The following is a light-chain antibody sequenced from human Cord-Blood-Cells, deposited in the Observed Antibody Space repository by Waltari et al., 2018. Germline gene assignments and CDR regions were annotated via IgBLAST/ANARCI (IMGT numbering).Light chain of an antibody. CDR1: SSDVGGYNY. CDR3: SSYTSSSTYV. Sequence: QSALTQPAPVSGSPGQSITISCTGTSSDVGGYNYVSWYQQHPGKAPKLRIYDVSNRPSGVCNRFSGSKSGNTASLTVSGFQAEDEADYYGSSYTSSSTYVFETGTKVTVL. CDR2: DVS. J-gene: IGLJ1*01. V-gene: IGLV2-14*01.